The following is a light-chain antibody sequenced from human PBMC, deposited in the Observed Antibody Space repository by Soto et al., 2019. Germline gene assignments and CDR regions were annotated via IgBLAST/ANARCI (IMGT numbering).Light chain of an antibody. J-gene: IGLJ2*01. CDR1: SSNIGAGYD. V-gene: IGLV1-40*01. CDR3: QSYDSSLSGPV. Sequence: VLTQPPSVSGAPGQRVTISCTGSSSNIGAGYDVHWYQQLPGTAPKLLIYGNSNRPSGVPDRFSGSKSGTSASLAITGLQAEDEADYYCQSYDSSLSGPVFGGGTKLTVL. CDR2: GNS.